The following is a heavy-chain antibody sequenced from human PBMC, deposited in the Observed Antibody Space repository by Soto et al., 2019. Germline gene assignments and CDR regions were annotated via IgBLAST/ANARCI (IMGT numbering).Heavy chain of an antibody. J-gene: IGHJ6*02. D-gene: IGHD3-3*01. CDR3: ARDLNTIFGVVINYYCMDV. CDR2: ISAYNGNT. V-gene: IGHV1-18*01. CDR1: GYTFTSYG. Sequence: QVQLVPSGAEVKKPGASVKVSCKASGYTFTSYGISWVRQAPGQGLEWMGWISAYNGNTNYAQKLQGRVTMTTDTSTSTGHMGVRSLRSDDTAVYYCARDLNTIFGVVINYYCMDVWGQGTTVTVSS.